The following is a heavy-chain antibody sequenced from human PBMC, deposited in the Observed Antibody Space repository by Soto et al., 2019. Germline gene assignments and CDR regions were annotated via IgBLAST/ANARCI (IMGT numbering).Heavy chain of an antibody. D-gene: IGHD2-21*02. CDR1: DGSFIGYF. CDR2: INHSGRT. J-gene: IGHJ4*02. V-gene: IGHV4-34*01. Sequence: QVELQQWGPGLVKPSETLSLTCTIHDGSFIGYFWSWIRQSPEKGLEWIGEINHSGRTSYNLSLRSRVTISVDTSNNQFSLKLTSVTAADTAVYYCARGYVRATAYFDAWGQGSPDIVSS. CDR3: ARGYVRATAYFDA.